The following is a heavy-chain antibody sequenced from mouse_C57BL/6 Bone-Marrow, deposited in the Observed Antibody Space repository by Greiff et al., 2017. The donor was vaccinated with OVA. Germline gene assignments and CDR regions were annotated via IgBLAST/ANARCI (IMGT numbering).Heavy chain of an antibody. CDR3: ARSRITPYYYAMDY. V-gene: IGHV5-6*02. D-gene: IGHD2-4*01. J-gene: IGHJ4*01. Sequence: EVMLVESGGDLVKPGGSLKLSCAASGFTFSSYGMSWVRQTPDKRLEWVATISSGGSYTYYPDSVKGRFTISRDNAKNTLYLQMSSLKSECTAMYYCARSRITPYYYAMDYWGQGTSVTVSS. CDR2: ISSGGSYT. CDR1: GFTFSSYG.